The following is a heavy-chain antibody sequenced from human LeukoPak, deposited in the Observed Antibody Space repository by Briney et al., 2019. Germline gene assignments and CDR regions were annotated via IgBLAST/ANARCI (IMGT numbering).Heavy chain of an antibody. CDR2: IWYDGSNK. CDR3: AKVMGAAGADAFDI. J-gene: IGHJ3*02. CDR1: GFTFSSYG. V-gene: IGHV3-33*06. D-gene: IGHD6-13*01. Sequence: PGGSLRLSCAASGFTFSSYGMHWVRQAPGEGLEWVAVIWYDGSNKYYADSVKGRFTISRDNSKNTLYLQMNSLRAEDTAVYYCAKVMGAAGADAFDIWGQGTMVTVSS.